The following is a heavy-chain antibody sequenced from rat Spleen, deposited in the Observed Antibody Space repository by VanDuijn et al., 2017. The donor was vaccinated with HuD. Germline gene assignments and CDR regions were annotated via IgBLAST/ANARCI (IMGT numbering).Heavy chain of an antibody. D-gene: IGHD1-6*01. Sequence: EVQLVESGGGQVQPGRSLKLSCGASGFTFNYYWMTWIRQAPGRGLEWVASITNTGSSTYYPDSVKGRFTISRDDAKSTLYLQMNSLRPEDTATYYCATGPRILRLDWFAYWGQGTLVTVSS. J-gene: IGHJ3*01. CDR1: GFTFNYYW. V-gene: IGHV5-31*01. CDR3: ATGPRILRLDWFAY. CDR2: ITNTGSST.